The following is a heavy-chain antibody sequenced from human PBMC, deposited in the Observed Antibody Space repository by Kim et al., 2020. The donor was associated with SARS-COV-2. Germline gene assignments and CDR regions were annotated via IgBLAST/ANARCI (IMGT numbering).Heavy chain of an antibody. CDR2: INPSGGST. Sequence: ASVKVSCKASGYTFTSYYMHWVRQAPGQGLEWMGIINPSGGSTSHAQKFQGRVTMTRDTSTSTVYMELSSLRSEDTAVYYCARDRLITTVVTPYYFDYWGQGTLVTVSS. D-gene: IGHD4-17*01. CDR3: ARDRLITTVVTPYYFDY. J-gene: IGHJ4*02. V-gene: IGHV1-46*01. CDR1: GYTFTSYY.